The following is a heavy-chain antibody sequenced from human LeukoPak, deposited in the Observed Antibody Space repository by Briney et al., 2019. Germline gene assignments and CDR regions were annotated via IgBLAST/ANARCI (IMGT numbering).Heavy chain of an antibody. J-gene: IGHJ6*03. CDR3: AKDAVTALAGYYYYMDV. V-gene: IGHV3-23*01. D-gene: IGHD6-19*01. Sequence: GGSLRLSCTASGFNFNSYEFNWVRQAPGKGLEWVSGISGSGGRTYYADSVKGRFTISRDNSKNTLYLQMNSLRADDTAVYYCAKDAVTALAGYYYYMDVWGKGTMVTVSS. CDR2: ISGSGGRT. CDR1: GFNFNSYE.